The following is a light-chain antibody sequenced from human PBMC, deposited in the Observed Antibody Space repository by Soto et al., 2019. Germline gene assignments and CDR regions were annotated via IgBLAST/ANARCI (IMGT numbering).Light chain of an antibody. Sequence: DIQMTQSPSTLSASVGDRVTITCRASQSISSWVAWYQQKPGRAPKLLMYDASTLQSGVPSRFSGSGSGTEFTLTISSLQPEDFATYYCQQLYSFPLTFGGGTKVDIK. CDR1: QSISSW. V-gene: IGKV1-5*01. CDR2: DAS. CDR3: QQLYSFPLT. J-gene: IGKJ4*01.